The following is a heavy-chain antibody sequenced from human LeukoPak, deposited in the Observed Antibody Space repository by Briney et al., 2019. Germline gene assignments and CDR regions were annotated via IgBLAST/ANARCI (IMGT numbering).Heavy chain of an antibody. CDR3: ARGGYYYYYMDV. V-gene: IGHV4-39*07. J-gene: IGHJ6*03. CDR1: GGSISSTFYY. Sequence: PSETLSLTCTVSGGSISSTFYYWGWIRQPPGKGLEWIGSINYSGSTYYNPSLKSRVTISVDTSKNQFSLKLSSVTAADTAVYYCARGGYYYYYMDVWGKGTTVTVSS. CDR2: INYSGST.